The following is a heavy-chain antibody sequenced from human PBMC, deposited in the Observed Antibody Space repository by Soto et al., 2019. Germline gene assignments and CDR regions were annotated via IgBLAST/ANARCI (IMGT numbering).Heavy chain of an antibody. CDR1: GYDFNTNW. V-gene: IGHV5-10-1*01. J-gene: IGHJ3*02. CDR3: ARLALNAFDI. CDR2: IDPSDSYT. Sequence: PGESLKISCRGSGYDFNTNWFGWVRQLPGKGLEWMGRIDPSDSYTNYSPSFQGHVTISADKSISTAYLQWSSLKASDTAMYYCARLALNAFDIWGQGTMVTVSS.